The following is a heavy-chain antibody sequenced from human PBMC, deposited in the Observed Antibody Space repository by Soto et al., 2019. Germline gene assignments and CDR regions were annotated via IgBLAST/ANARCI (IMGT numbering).Heavy chain of an antibody. Sequence: GGSLRLSCAASGFTFSSYAMSWVRQAPGKGLEWVSAISGSGGSTYYADSVKGRFTISRDNSKNTLYLQMNSLRAEDTAVYYCAKDVHITFFGVLPDLYYFDYGGQGTLVTVSS. CDR3: AKDVHITFFGVLPDLYYFDY. CDR1: GFTFSSYA. D-gene: IGHD3-3*01. V-gene: IGHV3-23*01. J-gene: IGHJ4*02. CDR2: ISGSGGST.